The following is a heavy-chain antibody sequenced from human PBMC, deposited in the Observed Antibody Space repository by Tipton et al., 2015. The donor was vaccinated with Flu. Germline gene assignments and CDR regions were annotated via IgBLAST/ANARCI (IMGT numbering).Heavy chain of an antibody. J-gene: IGHJ5*02. CDR1: GGSISTYY. CDR3: AGEGDDYSRGWYAS. D-gene: IGHD6-19*01. V-gene: IGHV4-4*07. CDR2: FYNNGST. Sequence: TLSLTCSVSGGSISTYYWSWIRQPAGKGLEWVGHFYNNGSTRYNPSLKNRCTMSADTSRSQFSLKVTSVTAADTAVYFCAGEGDDYSRGWYASWGQGILVTASS.